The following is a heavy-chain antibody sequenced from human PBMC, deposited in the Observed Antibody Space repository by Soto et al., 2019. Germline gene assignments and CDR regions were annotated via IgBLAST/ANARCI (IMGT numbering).Heavy chain of an antibody. CDR3: TSCVGFGAGYNNY. D-gene: IGHD3-3*01. Sequence: EVPLLESGGGLVQPGGSLRLSCAASGFTFSSYAMSWVRQAPGKGLEWVSAITGSGGSTYYADSVRGRFTISRDNSKNTLYLQMNSLRAEDTAVYFCTSCVGFGAGYNNYWGQGTLVTVSS. J-gene: IGHJ4*02. V-gene: IGHV3-23*01. CDR2: ITGSGGST. CDR1: GFTFSSYA.